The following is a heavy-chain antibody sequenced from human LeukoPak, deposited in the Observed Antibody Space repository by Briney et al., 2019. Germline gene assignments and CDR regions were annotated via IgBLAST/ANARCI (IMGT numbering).Heavy chain of an antibody. CDR1: GFNFRAYW. V-gene: IGHV3-23*01. D-gene: IGHD3-3*01. CDR2: ISGSGGST. J-gene: IGHJ4*02. Sequence: GGSLRLSCTTSGFNFRAYWMGWVRQAPGKGLEWVSAISGSGGSTYYADSVKGRFTISRDNSKNTLYLQMNSLRAEDTAVYYCARFLEWLWSDYWGQGTLVTVSS. CDR3: ARFLEWLWSDY.